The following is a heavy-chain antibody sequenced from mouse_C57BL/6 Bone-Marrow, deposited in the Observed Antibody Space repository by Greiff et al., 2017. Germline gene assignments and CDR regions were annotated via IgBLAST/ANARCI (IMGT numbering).Heavy chain of an antibody. CDR2: IYPGSGST. D-gene: IGHD2-4*01. V-gene: IGHV1-55*01. CDR1: GYTFTSYW. Sequence: VQLVESGAELVKPGASVKMSCKASGYTFTSYWITWVKQRPGQGLEWIGDIYPGSGSTNYNEKFKSKATLTVDTSSSTAYMQLSSLTSEDSAVYCCARDYYYAMDYWGQGTSVTVSS. CDR3: ARDYYYAMDY. J-gene: IGHJ4*01.